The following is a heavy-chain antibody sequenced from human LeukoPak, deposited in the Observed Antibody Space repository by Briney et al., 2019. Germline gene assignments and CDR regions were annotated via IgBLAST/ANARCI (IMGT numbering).Heavy chain of an antibody. V-gene: IGHV3-7*01. J-gene: IGHJ4*02. Sequence: PGGSLRLSCAASGFTFSSYWMSWVRQAPGKGLEWVANIKQDGSEKYYVDSVKGRFTISRDDAKNSLYLQMNSLRAEDTAVYYCSSGWYDRFDYWGQGTLVTVSS. D-gene: IGHD6-19*01. CDR2: IKQDGSEK. CDR3: SSGWYDRFDY. CDR1: GFTFSSYW.